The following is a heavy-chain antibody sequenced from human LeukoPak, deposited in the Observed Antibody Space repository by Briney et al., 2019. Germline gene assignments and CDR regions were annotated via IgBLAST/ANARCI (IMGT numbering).Heavy chain of an antibody. V-gene: IGHV5-51*01. CDR3: ARQYQLLQSSYYFDY. Sequence: GESLKISCKGSGYRFTSYWIGWVRQMPGKGLEWMGIIYPGDSDTRYSPSFQGQVTISADKSISTAYLQWSSLKASDTATYYCARQYQLLQSSYYFDYWGQGTLVTVSS. CDR2: IYPGDSDT. J-gene: IGHJ4*02. CDR1: GYRFTSYW. D-gene: IGHD2-2*01.